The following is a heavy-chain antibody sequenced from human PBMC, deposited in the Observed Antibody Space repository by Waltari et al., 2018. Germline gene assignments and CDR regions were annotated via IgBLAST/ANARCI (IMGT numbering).Heavy chain of an antibody. D-gene: IGHD6-13*01. V-gene: IGHV3-23*03. CDR2: IYSGGST. CDR1: GFTFSSYA. J-gene: IGHJ4*02. Sequence: EVQLVESGGGLVQPGGSLRLSCAASGFTFSSYAMSWVRQAPGKGLEWVSVIYSGGSTYYADAVKGRFTISRDNSKNTLYLQMNSLRAEDTAVYYCAKDWDSSSWYLDYWGQGTLVTVSS. CDR3: AKDWDSSSWYLDY.